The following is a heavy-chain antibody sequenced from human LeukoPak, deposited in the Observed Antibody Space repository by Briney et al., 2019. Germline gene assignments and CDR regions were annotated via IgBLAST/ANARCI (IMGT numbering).Heavy chain of an antibody. CDR2: ISGHGGGA. CDR1: GLTFSDYA. D-gene: IGHD4-17*01. Sequence: GGSLRPSCAASGLTFSDYAMTWVRQAPGKGLEWVSSISGHGGGAVYTDSVKGRFTISRDNSKNTLYLQMNSLRAEDRALYYCKKAPNGDYVGAFDPWGQGTLVTVSS. V-gene: IGHV3-23*01. CDR3: KKAPNGDYVGAFDP. J-gene: IGHJ5*02.